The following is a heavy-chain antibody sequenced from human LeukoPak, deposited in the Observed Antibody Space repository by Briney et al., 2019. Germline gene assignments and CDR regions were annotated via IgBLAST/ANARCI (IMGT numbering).Heavy chain of an antibody. CDR3: ARAPAAHYYYYMDV. CDR1: GGSISSYY. J-gene: IGHJ6*03. CDR2: IYYSGST. Sequence: SETLSLTCTVSGGSISSYYWSWIRQPPGKGLEWIGYIYYSGSTNYNHSLKSRVTISVDTSKNQFSLKLSSVTAADTAVYYCARAPAAHYYYYMDVWGKGTTVTVSS. V-gene: IGHV4-59*01. D-gene: IGHD2-2*01.